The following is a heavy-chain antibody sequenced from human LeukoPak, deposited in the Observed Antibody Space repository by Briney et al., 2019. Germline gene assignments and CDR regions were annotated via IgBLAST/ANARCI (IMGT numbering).Heavy chain of an antibody. CDR1: GGSISSYY. CDR3: ARLSYYYYGMDV. V-gene: IGHV4-59*08. Sequence: SETLSLTCTVSGGSISSYYWSWIRQPPGKGLEWIGYIYYSGSTNYNPSLKSRVTISVDTSKNQFFLKLSSVTAADTAVYYCARLSYYYYGMDVWGQGTTVTVSS. J-gene: IGHJ6*02. CDR2: IYYSGST.